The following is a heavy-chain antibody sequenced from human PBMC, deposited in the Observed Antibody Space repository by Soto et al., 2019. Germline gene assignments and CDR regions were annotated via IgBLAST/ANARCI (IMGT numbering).Heavy chain of an antibody. J-gene: IGHJ4*02. V-gene: IGHV3-23*01. CDR3: AKDRYCSGGSCQSFDY. CDR1: GFTFSSYA. Sequence: GGSLRLSCAASGFTFSSYAMSWVRQAPGKGLEWVSVISGSGGSTYYADSVKGRFTISRDNSKNTLYLQMNSLRAEDTAIYYCAKDRYCSGGSCQSFDYWGLGTLVTVS. CDR2: ISGSGGST. D-gene: IGHD2-15*01.